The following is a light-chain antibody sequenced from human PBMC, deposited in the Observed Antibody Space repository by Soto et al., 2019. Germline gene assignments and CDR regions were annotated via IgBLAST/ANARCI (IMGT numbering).Light chain of an antibody. CDR3: QHFSTYPLT. Sequence: AIQLTQSPSSLSASVGDRVTITCRASQGISSALAWYQQKPGNPPKLLIYDASTLQSGVHPRFSGSGSWTDFTLTISSLQPEDFTTYYCQHFSTYPLTFGGGTKVVI. V-gene: IGKV1-13*02. J-gene: IGKJ4*01. CDR2: DAS. CDR1: QGISSA.